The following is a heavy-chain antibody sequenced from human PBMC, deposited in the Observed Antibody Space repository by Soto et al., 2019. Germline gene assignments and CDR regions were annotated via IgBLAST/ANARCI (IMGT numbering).Heavy chain of an antibody. CDR1: GYTLTELS. CDR3: AIDSRATLYGGSASQDHYDF. V-gene: IGHV1-24*01. Sequence: ASVKVSCKVSGYTLTELSMHWVRQAPGKGLEWMGGFDPEDGETIYAQKFQGRVTMTEDTSTDTAYMELSSLRSEDTAVYYCAIDSRATLYGGSASQDHYDFWGQGALVTVSS. D-gene: IGHD3-10*01. CDR2: FDPEDGET. J-gene: IGHJ4*02.